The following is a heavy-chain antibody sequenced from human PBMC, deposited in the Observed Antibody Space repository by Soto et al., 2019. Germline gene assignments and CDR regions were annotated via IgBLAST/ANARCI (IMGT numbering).Heavy chain of an antibody. CDR2: INAGNGNT. D-gene: IGHD6-19*01. V-gene: IGHV1-3*01. J-gene: IGHJ4*02. Sequence: GASVKVSCKASGYTFTNYAMHWVRQAPGQRLEWMGWINAGNGNTKYSQKFKGRVTITRDTSASTAYMELSSLRSEDTAVYYCARGSGWYPPFDYWGQGTLVTVSS. CDR3: ARGSGWYPPFDY. CDR1: GYTFTNYA.